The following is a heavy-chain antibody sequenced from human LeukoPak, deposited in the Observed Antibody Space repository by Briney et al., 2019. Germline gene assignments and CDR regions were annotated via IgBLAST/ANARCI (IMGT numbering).Heavy chain of an antibody. CDR1: GYTFTSYG. Sequence: GASVKVSCKASGYTFTSYGISWVRRAPGQGLEWMGWISAYNGNTNYAQKLQGRVTMTTDTSTSTAYMELRSLRSDDTAVYYCAGGRGGWYAGDWFDPWGQGTLVTVSS. D-gene: IGHD6-19*01. J-gene: IGHJ5*02. V-gene: IGHV1-18*01. CDR2: ISAYNGNT. CDR3: AGGRGGWYAGDWFDP.